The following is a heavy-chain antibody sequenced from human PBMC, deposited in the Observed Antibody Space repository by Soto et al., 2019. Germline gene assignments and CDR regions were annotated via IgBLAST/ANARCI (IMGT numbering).Heavy chain of an antibody. J-gene: IGHJ4*02. CDR2: ISSTTNYI. Sequence: GGSLRLSCAAFGFTFTRYSMNWVRQAPGKGLEWVSSISSTTNYIYYGDSMKGRFTISRDNAKNSLYLEMNSLRAEDTAVYYCARESEDLTSNFDYWGQGTLVTVSS. CDR3: ARESEDLTSNFDY. CDR1: GFTFTRYS. V-gene: IGHV3-21*06.